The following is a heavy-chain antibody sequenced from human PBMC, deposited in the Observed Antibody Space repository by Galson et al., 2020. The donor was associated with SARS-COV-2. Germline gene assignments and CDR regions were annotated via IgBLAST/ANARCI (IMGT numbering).Heavy chain of an antibody. CDR3: VRDRYCTTTTCYNWFAP. J-gene: IGHJ5*02. V-gene: IGHV3-33*05. D-gene: IGHD2-2*02. CDR2: ISFDGNTE. CDR1: EFMFNTFG. Sequence: GGSLRLSCAASEFMFNTFGMHWVRQGPGKGLEWMAFISFDGNTEYYADSVKGRFTVSRDSSNNKLYLQMNNLRADDTAVYYCVRDRYCTTTTCYNWFAPWGQGTLVTVSS.